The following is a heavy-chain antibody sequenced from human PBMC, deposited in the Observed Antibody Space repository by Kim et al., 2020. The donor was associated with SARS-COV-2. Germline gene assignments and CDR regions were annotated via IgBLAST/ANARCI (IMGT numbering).Heavy chain of an antibody. CDR3: ARPIIAAAGTWWFDP. CDR2: IYYSGST. Sequence: SETLSLTCTVSGGSISSSSYYWGWIRQPPGKGLEWIGSIYYSGSTYYNPSLKSRVTISVDTSKNQFSLKLSSVTAADTAVYYCARPIIAAAGTWWFDPWGQGTLVTVSS. D-gene: IGHD6-13*01. CDR1: GGSISSSSYY. V-gene: IGHV4-39*01. J-gene: IGHJ5*02.